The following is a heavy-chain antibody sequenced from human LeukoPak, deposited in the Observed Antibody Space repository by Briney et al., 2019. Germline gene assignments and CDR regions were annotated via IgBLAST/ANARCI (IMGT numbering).Heavy chain of an antibody. CDR3: AKDVTVTTGYYYYGMDV. Sequence: PGRSLRLSCAASGFTFSSYGMYWVRQAPGKGLEWVAVISYDGSNKYYADSVKGRFTISRDNSKNTLYLQMNSLRAEDTAVYYCAKDVTVTTGYYYYGMDVWGQGTTVTVSS. J-gene: IGHJ6*02. V-gene: IGHV3-30*18. CDR2: ISYDGSNK. CDR1: GFTFSSYG. D-gene: IGHD4-17*01.